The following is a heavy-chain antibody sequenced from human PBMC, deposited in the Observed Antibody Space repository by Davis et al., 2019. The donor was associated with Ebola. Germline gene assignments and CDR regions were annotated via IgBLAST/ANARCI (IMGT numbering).Heavy chain of an antibody. CDR1: GVTFSSYA. Sequence: SVKVSCKASGVTFSSYAISWVRQAPGQALEWKGGIIPIFGTANYAQKFQGRVTITADKSTSTAYMELSRLRSDDTAVYYCARMQLRGYYFDYWGQGTLVTVSS. CDR2: IIPIFGTA. V-gene: IGHV1-69*06. D-gene: IGHD6-6*01. J-gene: IGHJ4*02. CDR3: ARMQLRGYYFDY.